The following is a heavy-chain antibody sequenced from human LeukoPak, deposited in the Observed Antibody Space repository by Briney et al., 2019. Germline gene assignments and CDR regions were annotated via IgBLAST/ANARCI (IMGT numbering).Heavy chain of an antibody. V-gene: IGHV3-23*01. CDR1: GLTFSNYG. Sequence: GGTLRLSCAASGLTFSNYGMSWVRQAPGKGLEWVSAISGSGGNTYYADSVKGQFTISRDNSKNTLYLQMNSLRAEDTAVYYCAKDDDWGRYKHWGQGTLVTVSS. CDR2: ISGSGGNT. J-gene: IGHJ1*01. CDR3: AKDDDWGRYKH. D-gene: IGHD3-16*01.